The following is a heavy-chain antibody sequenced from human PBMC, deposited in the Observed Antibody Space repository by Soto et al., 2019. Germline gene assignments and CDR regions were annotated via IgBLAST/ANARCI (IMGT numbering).Heavy chain of an antibody. V-gene: IGHV3-21*01. D-gene: IGHD3-22*01. J-gene: IGHJ4*02. Sequence: VVSLRISCAASGFTFSNSTMNWVRQAPGKGLEWVACITSSGSFIYYADSMKGRFTISRDDAKTSLYLQMNSLRAEDTAVYYCARVPAASDRTAFYYVSKFFYFDYWGRGTQVTLSS. CDR3: ARVPAASDRTAFYYVSKFFYFDY. CDR1: GFTFSNST. CDR2: ITSSGSFI.